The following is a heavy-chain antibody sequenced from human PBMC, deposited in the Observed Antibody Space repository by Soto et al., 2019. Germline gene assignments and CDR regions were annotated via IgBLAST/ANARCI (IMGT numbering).Heavy chain of an antibody. V-gene: IGHV3-15*01. CDR3: TTDSGMSPYSFDY. D-gene: IGHD1-26*01. CDR2: IMSRTDGGTT. Sequence: GGSLRLSCATSGFTFSKAWVGWVRQAPGKGLEWVGRIMSRTDGGTTDYAAPVKGRFTISRDDSKSTLYLQMNSLKTEDTAFYYCTTDSGMSPYSFDYWGQGTLVTVSS. J-gene: IGHJ4*02. CDR1: GFTFSKAW.